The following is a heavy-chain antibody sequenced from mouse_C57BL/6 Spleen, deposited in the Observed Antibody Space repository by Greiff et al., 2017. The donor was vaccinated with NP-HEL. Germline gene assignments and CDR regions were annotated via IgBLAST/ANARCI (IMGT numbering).Heavy chain of an antibody. Sequence: EVMLVESGGGLVKPGGSLKLSCAASGFTFSGYAMSWVRQTPEKRLEWVATISDGGSYTYYPDTVKGRFTISRDNAKNNLYLQMSHLKSEDTAMYYCARDYYGSRYVWYMDDWGKGTTVTVSS. J-gene: IGHJ1*03. D-gene: IGHD1-1*01. CDR2: ISDGGSYT. CDR1: GFTFSGYA. V-gene: IGHV5-4*03. CDR3: ARDYYGSRYVWYMDD.